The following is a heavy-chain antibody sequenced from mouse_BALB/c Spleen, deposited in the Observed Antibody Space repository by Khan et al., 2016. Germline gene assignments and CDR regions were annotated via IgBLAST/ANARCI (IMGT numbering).Heavy chain of an antibody. CDR1: GFDFSRYW. Sequence: EVKLPESGGGLVQPGGSLKLSCAVSGFDFSRYWMSWVRQAPGKGLEWIGEINLDSSTINYTPSLKDKFIISRDNAKNTLYLQMSKVSSEDTALYYCASTFLYFDVWGAGTTVTVSS. CDR3: ASTFLYFDV. CDR2: INLDSSTI. V-gene: IGHV4-1*02. J-gene: IGHJ1*01.